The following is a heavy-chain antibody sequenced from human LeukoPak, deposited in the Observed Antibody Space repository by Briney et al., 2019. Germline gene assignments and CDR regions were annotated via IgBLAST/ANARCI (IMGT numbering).Heavy chain of an antibody. Sequence: PGGSLRLSCAASGFNFNDYAMHWVRQAPGKGLEWVSGICWNSGTVAYADSVKGRFTISRDNSKKSLYLQMNSLRAEDMALYYCAKASADWYFDLWGRGTLVTVSS. V-gene: IGHV3-9*03. D-gene: IGHD2-2*01. CDR1: GFNFNDYA. CDR3: AKASADWYFDL. CDR2: ICWNSGTV. J-gene: IGHJ2*01.